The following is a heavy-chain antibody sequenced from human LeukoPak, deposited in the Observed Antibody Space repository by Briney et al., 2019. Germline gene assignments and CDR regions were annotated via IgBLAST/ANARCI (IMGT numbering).Heavy chain of an antibody. Sequence: ASVKVSCKASGGTFNSFAISWVRQAPGQGLEWMGGIIPIFGTTDYAQKFQGRVTITADESTTTAYMELSSLRSEDTAVYYCARDKVSVAATGTAPHFDYWGQGTLVTVSS. V-gene: IGHV1-69*13. D-gene: IGHD6-13*01. CDR3: ARDKVSVAATGTAPHFDY. J-gene: IGHJ4*02. CDR2: IIPIFGTT. CDR1: GGTFNSFA.